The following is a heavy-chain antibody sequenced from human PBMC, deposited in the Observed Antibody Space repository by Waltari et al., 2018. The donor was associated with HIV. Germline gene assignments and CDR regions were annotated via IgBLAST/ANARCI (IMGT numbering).Heavy chain of an antibody. D-gene: IGHD2-2*01. J-gene: IGHJ4*02. V-gene: IGHV3-7*03. CDR3: ARDSVVVPAGTDY. CDR2: IKQDGSEK. CDR1: GFTFSSYW. Sequence: EVQLVESGGGLVQPGGSLRLSCAASGFTFSSYWMSWVRQAPGKGLEWVANIKQDGSEKYYGDSVKGRFTISRDNAKNSLYLQMNSLRAEDTAVYYCARDSVVVPAGTDYWGQGTLVTVSS.